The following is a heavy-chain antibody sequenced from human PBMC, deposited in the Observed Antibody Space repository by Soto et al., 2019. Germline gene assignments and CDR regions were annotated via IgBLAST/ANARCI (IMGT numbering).Heavy chain of an antibody. D-gene: IGHD6-13*01. CDR2: INHSGST. J-gene: IGHJ6*02. CDR1: GGSFSGYY. Sequence: SETLSLTCAVYGGSFSGYYWSWIRQPPGKGLEWIGEINHSGSTNYNPSLKSRVTISVDTSKNQFSLKLSSVTAADTAVYYCARVRSSSWSFYGMDVWGQGTTVTVSS. CDR3: ARVRSSSWSFYGMDV. V-gene: IGHV4-34*01.